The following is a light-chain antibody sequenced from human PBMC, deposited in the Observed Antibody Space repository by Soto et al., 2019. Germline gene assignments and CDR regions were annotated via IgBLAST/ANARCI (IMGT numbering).Light chain of an antibody. CDR3: CSYAGSYTYV. Sequence: QSALTQPRSVSGSPGQSVTISCTGTSSDVGGYNYVSWYQQHPGTAPKLMIYDVNQPPSGVPDRFSGSKSGNTASLTISGLQAEDEADYCCCSYAGSYTYVFGTGTKVTVL. CDR1: SSDVGGYNY. CDR2: DVN. V-gene: IGLV2-11*01. J-gene: IGLJ1*01.